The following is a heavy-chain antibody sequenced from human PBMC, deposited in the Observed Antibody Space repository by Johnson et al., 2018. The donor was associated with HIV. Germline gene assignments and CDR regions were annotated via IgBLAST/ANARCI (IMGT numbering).Heavy chain of an antibody. J-gene: IGHJ3*02. CDR2: IFTVGDV. Sequence: VQLVESGGGLAQPGGSLRLSCAASGITVSSNYMSWVRQAPGKGLEWVSVIFTVGDVYYADSVKGRFTISSDNSNNFLYLQMNSLRAEYTAVYYCARGLRSVRVVVYDAFDIWGQGTMVTVSS. CDR1: GITVSSNY. V-gene: IGHV3-66*01. D-gene: IGHD3-22*01. CDR3: ARGLRSVRVVVYDAFDI.